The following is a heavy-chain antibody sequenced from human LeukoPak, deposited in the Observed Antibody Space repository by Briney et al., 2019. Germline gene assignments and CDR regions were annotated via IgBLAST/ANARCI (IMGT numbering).Heavy chain of an antibody. J-gene: IGHJ3*02. V-gene: IGHV4-34*01. D-gene: IGHD1-26*01. CDR1: GGSFSGYY. Sequence: SETLSLTCAVYGGSFSGYYWSWIRQPPGKGLEWIGEINHSGSTNYNPSLKSRGTISVDTSKNQFSLKLSSVTAADTAVYYCARTIDSGSSRYAFDSWGQGTMVTVSS. CDR3: ARTIDSGSSRYAFDS. CDR2: INHSGST.